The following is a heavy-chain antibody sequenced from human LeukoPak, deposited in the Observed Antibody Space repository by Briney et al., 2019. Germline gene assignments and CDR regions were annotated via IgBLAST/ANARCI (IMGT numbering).Heavy chain of an antibody. V-gene: IGHV4-59*08. CDR3: ARLPPTYRSGVGPFDY. D-gene: IGHD6-19*01. CDR1: GGSISSYY. CDR2: IYYSGST. J-gene: IGHJ4*02. Sequence: SETLSLTCTVSGGSISSYYWSWIRQPPGKGLEWIGYIYYSGSTNYNPSLKSRVTISVDTSKNQFSLKLSSVTAADTAVYYCARLPPTYRSGVGPFDYWGQGTLVTVSS.